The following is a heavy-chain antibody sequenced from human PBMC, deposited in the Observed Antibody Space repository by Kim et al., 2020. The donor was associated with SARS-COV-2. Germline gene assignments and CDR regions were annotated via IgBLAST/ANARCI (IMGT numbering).Heavy chain of an antibody. V-gene: IGHV3-23*01. J-gene: IGHJ6*03. CDR1: GFTFSSYA. CDR2: ISGSGGST. CDR3: AKDPSSSTYYYYYYMDV. Sequence: GGSLRISCAASGFTFSSYAMSWVRQAPGKGLEWVSAISGSGGSTYYADSVKGRFTISRDNSKNTLYLQMNSLRAEDTAVYYCAKDPSSSTYYYYYYMDVWGKGTTVTVSS. D-gene: IGHD6-13*01.